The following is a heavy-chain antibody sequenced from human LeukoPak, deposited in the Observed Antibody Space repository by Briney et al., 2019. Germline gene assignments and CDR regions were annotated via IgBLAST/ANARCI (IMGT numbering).Heavy chain of an antibody. D-gene: IGHD4/OR15-4a*01. CDR1: GFTFSTYS. V-gene: IGHV3-21*04. CDR3: ARRAGAYSHPYDY. CDR2: ISSSSTYI. Sequence: GGSLRLSCAASGFTFSTYSMNWVRQAPGKGLEWVSFISSSSTYIYYADSVKGRFTISRDNAKNSLYLQMNSLRAEDTAVYYCARRAGAYSHPYDYWGQGTLVTVSS. J-gene: IGHJ4*02.